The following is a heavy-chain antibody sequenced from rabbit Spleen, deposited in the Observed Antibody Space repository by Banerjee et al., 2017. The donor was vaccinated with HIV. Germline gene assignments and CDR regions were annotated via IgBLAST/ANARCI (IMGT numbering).Heavy chain of an antibody. CDR2: INAVTGKA. Sequence: QEQLVEYGGDLVQPEGSLTLTCKASGFSFSNKAVMCWVRQAPGKGLEWIACINAVTGKAVYASWAKGRFTISKTSSTTVTLQMTSLTAADTATYFCARDSGSSFSSYGMDLWGQGTLVTVS. V-gene: IGHV1S45*01. CDR3: ARDSGSSFSSYGMDL. CDR1: GFSFSNKAV. J-gene: IGHJ3*01. D-gene: IGHD8-1*01.